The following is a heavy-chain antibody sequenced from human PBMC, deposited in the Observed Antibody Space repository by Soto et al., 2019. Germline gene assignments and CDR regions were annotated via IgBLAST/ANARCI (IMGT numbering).Heavy chain of an antibody. CDR3: ARGLYGDSVGYDH. V-gene: IGHV3-74*01. D-gene: IGHD4-17*01. J-gene: IGHJ4*02. Sequence: EVQLVESGGGLVQPGGSLRLSCAASGFTFSSYYMHWVRQAPGKGLVWVSRVSDDGGSTFYAESVRGRFTISRDSAKNTLSLQLNSLSAEDPFVYYFARGLYGDSVGYDHWGQGTLVTVSS. CDR1: GFTFSSYY. CDR2: VSDDGGST.